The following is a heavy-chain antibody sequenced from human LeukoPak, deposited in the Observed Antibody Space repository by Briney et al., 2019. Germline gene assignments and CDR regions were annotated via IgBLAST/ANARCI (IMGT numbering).Heavy chain of an antibody. V-gene: IGHV3-23*01. Sequence: GGSLRLSCAASGFTFSSYAMSWVRQAPGKGLEWVSAISGSGGSTYYADSVKDRFTISRDNSKNTLYLQMNSLRAEDTAVYYCAKDNVGQLWLIDYYYYGMDVWGQGTTVTVSS. CDR1: GFTFSSYA. D-gene: IGHD5-18*01. CDR3: AKDNVGQLWLIDYYYYGMDV. J-gene: IGHJ6*02. CDR2: ISGSGGST.